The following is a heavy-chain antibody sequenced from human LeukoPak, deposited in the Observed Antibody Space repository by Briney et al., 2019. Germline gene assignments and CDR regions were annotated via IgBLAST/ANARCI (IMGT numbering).Heavy chain of an antibody. J-gene: IGHJ4*02. CDR1: GFTFSDEY. CDR2: ISNSGSYT. CDR3: ARDYGTTTTTKRWGCFDY. D-gene: IGHD4-11*01. Sequence: GALRLSCAASGFTFSDEYMSWIRQAPGKGLEWVSYISNSGSYTNYADSVKGRFTISRDNSKNTLFLQMNSLRAEDTAVYYCARDYGTTTTTKRWGCFDYWGQGALVTVSS. V-gene: IGHV3-11*06.